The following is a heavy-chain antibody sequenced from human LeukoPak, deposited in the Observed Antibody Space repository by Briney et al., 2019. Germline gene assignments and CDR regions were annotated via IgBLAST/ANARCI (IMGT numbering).Heavy chain of an antibody. CDR2: IYYSGST. Sequence: SETLSLTCAVSGGPISSSSYYWGWIRQPPGKGLEWIGSIYYSGSTYYNPSLKSRVTISVDTSKNQFSLKLSSVTAADTAVYYCARERVWRYCGGDSCGWFDPWGQGTLVTVSS. CDR1: GGPISSSSYY. D-gene: IGHD2-21*02. J-gene: IGHJ5*02. CDR3: ARERVWRYCGGDSCGWFDP. V-gene: IGHV4-39*02.